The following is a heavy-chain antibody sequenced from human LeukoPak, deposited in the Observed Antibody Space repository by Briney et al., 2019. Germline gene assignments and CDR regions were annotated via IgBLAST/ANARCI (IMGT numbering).Heavy chain of an antibody. D-gene: IGHD1-26*01. CDR1: GFTFSNFW. J-gene: IGHJ4*02. CDR3: ARDVGADDY. V-gene: IGHV3-7*01. Sequence: PGGSLRLSCAASGFTFSNFWMSWVRQAPGKGLEWVAKIKQDGSEIYFVDSVKGRFTISRDNAKNSLYLQMNGLRAEDTAVYYCARDVGADDYWGQGTLVTVSS. CDR2: IKQDGSEI.